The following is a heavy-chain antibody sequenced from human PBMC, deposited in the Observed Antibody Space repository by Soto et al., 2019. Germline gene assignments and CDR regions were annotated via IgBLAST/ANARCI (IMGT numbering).Heavy chain of an antibody. CDR3: ARDRVLEWFDP. CDR2: ISAYNGNT. D-gene: IGHD3-3*01. V-gene: IGHV1-18*01. J-gene: IGHJ5*02. Sequence: SGAAVKKPGASVKVSCQASGYTFTSYGISWLRQAPGQGLEWMGWISAYNGNTNYAQKLQGRVTMTTETSTSTAYMELRSLRSDDTAVYYCARDRVLEWFDPWGQGTLVTVSS. CDR1: GYTFTSYG.